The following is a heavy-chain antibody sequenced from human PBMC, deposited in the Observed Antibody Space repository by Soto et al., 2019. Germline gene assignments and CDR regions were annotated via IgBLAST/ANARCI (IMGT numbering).Heavy chain of an antibody. V-gene: IGHV4-30-2*01. J-gene: IGHJ5*02. CDR1: GASISSGGYS. Sequence: PSETLSLTCTVSGASISSGGYSWSWLRRPPGKGLEWIGYIYPDGTSYYNQALKRRVTIAMDTSKNQFSLKLTSVTAADTAMYFCARETTARFDPWGQGTQVTVSS. CDR2: IYPDGTS. CDR3: ARETTARFDP. D-gene: IGHD5-18*01.